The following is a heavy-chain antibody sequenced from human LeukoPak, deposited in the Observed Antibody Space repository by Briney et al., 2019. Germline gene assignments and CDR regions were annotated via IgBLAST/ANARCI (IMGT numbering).Heavy chain of an antibody. CDR1: GFTISSYW. CDR2: INHNGNVN. Sequence: GRSLRLSCAASGFTISSYWMNWARQAPGKGLEWVASINHNGNVNYYVDSVKGRFTISRDNAKNSLYLQMSNLRAEDTAVYFCARGGGLDVWGQGATVTVSS. J-gene: IGHJ6*02. V-gene: IGHV3-7*03. CDR3: ARGGGLDV. D-gene: IGHD3-16*01.